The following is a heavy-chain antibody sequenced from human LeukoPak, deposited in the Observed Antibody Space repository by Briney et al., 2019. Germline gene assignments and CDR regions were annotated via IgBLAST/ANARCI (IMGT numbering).Heavy chain of an antibody. CDR1: GGSISSYY. J-gene: IGHJ4*02. Sequence: SETLSLTCTVSGGSISSYYWSWIRQPPGKGLEWIGYIYYSGSTNYNPSLKSRVTISVDTSKNQFSLKLSSVTAADTAVYYCARAGEVATIESYFDYWGQGTLVTVSS. D-gene: IGHD5-12*01. CDR3: ARAGEVATIESYFDY. V-gene: IGHV4-59*01. CDR2: IYYSGST.